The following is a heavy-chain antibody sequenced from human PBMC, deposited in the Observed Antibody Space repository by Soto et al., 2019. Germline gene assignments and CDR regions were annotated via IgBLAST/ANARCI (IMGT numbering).Heavy chain of an antibody. J-gene: IGHJ4*02. CDR1: GFTFSSYV. CDR2: ISGSGVST. V-gene: IGHV3-23*01. CDR3: AKSPGMYYYDSSGYYHYDY. Sequence: PGGSLRLSCAASGFTFSSYVMSWVRQAPGKGLERVSAISGSGVSTYYADSVKGRFTISRDNSKNTLYLQMNSLRAEDTAVYYCAKSPGMYYYDSSGYYHYDYWGQGTLVTVSS. D-gene: IGHD3-22*01.